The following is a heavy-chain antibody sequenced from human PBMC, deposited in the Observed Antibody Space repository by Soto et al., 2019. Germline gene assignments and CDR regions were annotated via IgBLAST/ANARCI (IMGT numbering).Heavy chain of an antibody. J-gene: IGHJ4*02. V-gene: IGHV3-15*07. Sequence: EVQLVESGGGLVKPGGSLRLSCAASGFTFSNAWMNWVRQAPGKGLEWVGRIKSKTDGGTTDYAAPVKGRFTISRDDSKNTLYLQMNSLKTEDTAVYYCTTEGIAAAGTIGHGLDFDYWGQGTLVTVSS. CDR2: IKSKTDGGTT. D-gene: IGHD6-13*01. CDR3: TTEGIAAAGTIGHGLDFDY. CDR1: GFTFSNAW.